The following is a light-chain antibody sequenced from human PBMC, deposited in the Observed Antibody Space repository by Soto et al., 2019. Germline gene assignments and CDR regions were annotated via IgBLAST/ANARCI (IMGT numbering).Light chain of an antibody. J-gene: IGKJ4*01. CDR1: QSVRSNY. V-gene: IGKV3-20*01. CDR3: QQYARSPLT. Sequence: EIVLTQSPGTLSLSSGERATLSCRASQSVRSNYLAWYQQTPGQAPRLLIYGASSRATGIPDRFGGSGSGTDFTLTISRLEPEDFAVYYCQQYARSPLTFGGGTKVEIK. CDR2: GAS.